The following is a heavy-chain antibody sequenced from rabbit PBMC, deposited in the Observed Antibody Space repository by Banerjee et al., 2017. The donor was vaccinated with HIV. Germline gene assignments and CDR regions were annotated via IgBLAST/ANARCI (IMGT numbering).Heavy chain of an antibody. D-gene: IGHD1-1*01. CDR1: GFSFSDRDV. V-gene: IGHV1S45*01. J-gene: IGHJ6*01. CDR3: ARDLPEIIGWNFGF. CDR2: VNTATGKP. Sequence: QEELEESGGGLVKPEGSLTLTCKASGFSFSDRDVMCWVRQAPGKGLEWIACVNTATGKPVYATWAKGRFTISTTSSTTVTLQMTSLTAADTATYFCARDLPEIIGWNFGFWGPGTLVTVS.